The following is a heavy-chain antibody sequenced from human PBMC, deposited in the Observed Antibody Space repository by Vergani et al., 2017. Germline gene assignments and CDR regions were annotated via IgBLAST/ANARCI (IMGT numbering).Heavy chain of an antibody. CDR1: GFTVSSNY. J-gene: IGHJ6*02. D-gene: IGHD5-12*01. CDR2: IYSGGST. Sequence: EVQLVESGGGLVQPGGSLRLSCAASGFTVSSNYMSWVRQAPGKGLEWVSVIYSGGSTYYADSVKGRFTISRHNSKNTLYLQMNSLRAEDTAMYYCARDRVDIVATTTYYYYYYGMYVWGQGTTVTVSS. V-gene: IGHV3-53*04. CDR3: ARDRVDIVATTTYYYYYYGMYV.